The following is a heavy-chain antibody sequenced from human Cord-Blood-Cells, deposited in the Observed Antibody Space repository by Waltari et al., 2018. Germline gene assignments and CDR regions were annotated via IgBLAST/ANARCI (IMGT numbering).Heavy chain of an antibody. Sequence: QVQLQQSGPGLVKPSQTLSLTCAISGDSVSSNSAAWHWISQSQSRGREWLGRKYFTSTWYNDYAVSVKIRIPVTSDRAKNQSSLQLTSVTPEGRAVDYCARERGGRGDSYFALWRRGTLLTVSS. CDR2: KYFTSTWYN. J-gene: IGHJ2*01. CDR1: GDSVSSNSAA. CDR3: ARERGGRGDSYFAL. D-gene: IGHD3-16*01. V-gene: IGHV6-1*01.